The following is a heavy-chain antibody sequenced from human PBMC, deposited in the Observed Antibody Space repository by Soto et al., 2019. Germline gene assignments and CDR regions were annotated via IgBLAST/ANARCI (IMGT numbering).Heavy chain of an antibody. CDR1: GFTFSNAW. CDR2: IKQDGSEK. CDR3: AREDVYYMDV. J-gene: IGHJ6*03. Sequence: GGSLRLSCAASGFTFSNAWINWVRQAPGKGLEWVANIKQDGSEKYYVDSVKGRFTISRDNAKNSLYLQMNSLRAEDTAVYYCAREDVYYMDVWGKGTTVTVSS. V-gene: IGHV3-7*01.